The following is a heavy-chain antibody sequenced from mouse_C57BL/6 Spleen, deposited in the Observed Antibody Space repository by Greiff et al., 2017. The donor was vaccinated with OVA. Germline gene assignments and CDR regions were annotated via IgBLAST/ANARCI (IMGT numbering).Heavy chain of an antibody. J-gene: IGHJ4*01. CDR1: GYTFTSYW. D-gene: IGHD1-1*01. CDR3: ARAFYYYGGYYAMDY. CDR2: IYPGSGST. V-gene: IGHV1-55*01. Sequence: QVQLQQPGAELVKPGASVKMSCKASGYTFTSYWITWVKQRPGQGLEWIGDIYPGSGSTNHNEKFKSKATLTVDTSSSTAYMQLSSLTSEDSAVYYCARAFYYYGGYYAMDYWGQGTSVTVSS.